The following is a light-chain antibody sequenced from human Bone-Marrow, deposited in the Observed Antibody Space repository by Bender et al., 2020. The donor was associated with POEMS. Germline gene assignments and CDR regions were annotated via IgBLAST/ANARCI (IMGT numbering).Light chain of an antibody. CDR3: AVWDDSLNGWV. CDR2: SSH. J-gene: IGLJ3*02. CDR1: SSNIGAGYD. Sequence: QSVLTQPPSVSAAPGQRVTISCTGSSSNIGAGYDVHWYQHLPGSAPRLLIYSSHRRPSEVPDRFSGSRSGTSASLAISGLQSEDEADYYCAVWDDSLNGWVFGGGTKLTVL. V-gene: IGLV1-40*01.